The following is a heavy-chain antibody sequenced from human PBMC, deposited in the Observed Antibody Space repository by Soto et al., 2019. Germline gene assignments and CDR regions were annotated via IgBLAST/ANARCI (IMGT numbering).Heavy chain of an antibody. CDR2: ILVDGRT. V-gene: IGHV3-23*01. Sequence: GGSLRLSCAASGFICSSYDMSWVRQAPGKGLEWVSTILVDGRTFYVDSVKGRFTISRGNSKNTVYLQMNSLTAGDTALYYCAKATATGGGAFDICGQGTMVTVSS. J-gene: IGHJ3*02. D-gene: IGHD2-8*02. CDR1: GFICSSYD. CDR3: AKATATGGGAFDI.